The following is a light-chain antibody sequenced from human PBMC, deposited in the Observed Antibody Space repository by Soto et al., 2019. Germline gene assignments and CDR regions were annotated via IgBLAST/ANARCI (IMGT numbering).Light chain of an antibody. CDR3: QQYNNWPPTWT. J-gene: IGKJ1*01. V-gene: IGKV3-15*01. CDR1: QSVSSN. CDR2: GAS. Sequence: EIVMTQSPATLSVSPGERATLSCRASQSVSSNLAWYQQKSGQAPRLLIYGASTRATGLPARFSGSGSGTEFSLTITSLQSEDFAVYYCQQYNNWPPTWTFGQGTKVEIK.